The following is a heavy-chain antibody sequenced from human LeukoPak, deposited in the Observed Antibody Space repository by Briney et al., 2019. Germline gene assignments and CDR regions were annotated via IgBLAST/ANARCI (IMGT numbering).Heavy chain of an antibody. D-gene: IGHD4-17*01. Sequence: GRSLRLSCAASGFTFSSYGMHWVRQAPGKGLEWVAVIWYDGSNKYYADSVKGRFTISRDNAKNTLYLQMNRLTGEDTAVYYCAYSDHSDTWGQGTLVTVSS. CDR2: IWYDGSNK. V-gene: IGHV3-33*03. CDR3: AYSDHSDT. CDR1: GFTFSSYG. J-gene: IGHJ5*02.